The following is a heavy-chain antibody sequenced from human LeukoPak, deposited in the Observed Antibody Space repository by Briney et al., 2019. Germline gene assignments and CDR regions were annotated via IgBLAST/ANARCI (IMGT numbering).Heavy chain of an antibody. Sequence: GGSLRLSCAVSGFTFSDYAMSWVRQAPGKGLEWVSTISGSGGSTYSADSVKGRFTISRDNSRNTLYLQMNSLRAADTAIYYCAKGGPQFFDYWGQGTLVTVSS. CDR1: GFTFSDYA. CDR3: AKGGPQFFDY. V-gene: IGHV3-23*01. J-gene: IGHJ4*02. D-gene: IGHD5-24*01. CDR2: ISGSGGST.